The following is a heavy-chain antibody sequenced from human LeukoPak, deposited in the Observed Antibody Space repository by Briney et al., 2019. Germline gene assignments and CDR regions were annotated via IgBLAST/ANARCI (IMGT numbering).Heavy chain of an antibody. CDR2: IYYSGST. CDR3: ARDHSSSWYPSWFDP. J-gene: IGHJ5*02. Sequence: SETLSLTCTVSGGSISSYYWSWIRQPPGKGLEWIGYIYYSGSTNYNPSLKSRVTISVDTSKNQFSLKLSSVTAADTAVYYCARDHSSSWYPSWFDPWGQGTLVTVSS. V-gene: IGHV4-59*12. D-gene: IGHD6-13*01. CDR1: GGSISSYY.